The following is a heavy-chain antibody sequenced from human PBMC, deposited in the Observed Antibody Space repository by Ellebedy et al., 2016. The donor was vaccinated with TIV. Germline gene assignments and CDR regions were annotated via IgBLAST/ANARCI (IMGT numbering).Heavy chain of an antibody. J-gene: IGHJ4*02. Sequence: SETLSLTCTVSGGSISSSSYYWGWIRQPPGKGLEWIGEIYHSGSTNYNPSLKSRVTISVDKSKNQFSLKLSSVTAADTAMYYCTRGGTSYSDYWGQGTLVTVSS. CDR3: TRGGTSYSDY. V-gene: IGHV4-39*07. D-gene: IGHD1-1*01. CDR2: IYHSGST. CDR1: GGSISSSSYY.